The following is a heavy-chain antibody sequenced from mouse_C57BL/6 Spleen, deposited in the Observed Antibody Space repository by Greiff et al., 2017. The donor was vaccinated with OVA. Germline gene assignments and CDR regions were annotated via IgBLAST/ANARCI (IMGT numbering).Heavy chain of an antibody. D-gene: IGHD2-1*01. Sequence: QFQLQHSVPFLFPPSPSLSLPFPFSFFSLPSSGVPWVRPSPGTGLAWLGVIWSGGSTDYNAAFISRLSISKDTSKSQVFFKMNSLQADDTAIYYCARKEIYYGNLYAMDYWGQGTSVTVSS. CDR3: ARKEIYYGNLYAMDY. CDR2: IWSGGST. CDR1: FFSLPSSG. V-gene: IGHV2-2*01. J-gene: IGHJ4*01.